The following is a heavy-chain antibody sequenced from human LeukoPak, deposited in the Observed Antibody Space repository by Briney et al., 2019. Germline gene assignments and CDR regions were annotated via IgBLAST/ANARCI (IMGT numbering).Heavy chain of an antibody. CDR1: GYTFTSYD. V-gene: IGHV1-8*01. J-gene: IGHJ5*02. CDR3: ARSRRVSQNWFDP. CDR2: MNPNSGNT. Sequence: ASVKVSCKASGYTFTSYDINWVRQATGQGLEWMGWMNPNSGNTGYAQKFQGRVTMTRNTSISTAYMELSSLRSEDTAVYYCARSRRVSQNWFDPWGQGTLVTVSS.